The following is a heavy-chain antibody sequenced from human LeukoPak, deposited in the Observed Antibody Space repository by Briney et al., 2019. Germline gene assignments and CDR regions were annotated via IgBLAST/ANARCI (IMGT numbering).Heavy chain of an antibody. CDR2: ISYDGSNK. V-gene: IGHV3-30*19. D-gene: IGHD2-15*01. CDR1: GFTFSSYG. J-gene: IGHJ4*02. Sequence: GGSLRLSCAASGFTFSSYGMHWVRQAPGKGLEWVAVISYDGSNKYYADSVKGRFTISRDNSKNTLYLQMNSLRAEDTAVYYCARDKIGPATTLDYWGQGTLVTVSS. CDR3: ARDKIGPATTLDY.